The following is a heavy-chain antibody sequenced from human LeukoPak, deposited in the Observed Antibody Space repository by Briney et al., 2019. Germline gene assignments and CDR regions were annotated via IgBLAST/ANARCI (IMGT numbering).Heavy chain of an antibody. CDR3: AKSPPRRVKGGHFDY. D-gene: IGHD2-21*01. Sequence: PGGSLRLSCAASGFTFSSYGMHWVRQAPGKGLEWVAVISYDGSNKYYADSVKGRFTISRDNSKNTLYLQMNSLRAEDTAVYYCAKSPPRRVKGGHFDYWGQGTLVTVSS. CDR1: GFTFSSYG. V-gene: IGHV3-30*18. J-gene: IGHJ4*02. CDR2: ISYDGSNK.